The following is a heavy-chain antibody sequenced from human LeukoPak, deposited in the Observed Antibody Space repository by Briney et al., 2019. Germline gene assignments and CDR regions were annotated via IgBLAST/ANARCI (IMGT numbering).Heavy chain of an antibody. CDR3: ARECITMVRGAKSHWFDP. CDR2: INPNSGGT. Sequence: GASVKVSCKASGYTFTGYYMHWVRQAPGQGLEWMGWINPNSGGTNYAQKFQGRVTMTRDTSISTDYMELSRLRSDDTAVYYCARECITMVRGAKSHWFDPWGQGTLVSVSS. CDR1: GYTFTGYY. D-gene: IGHD3-10*01. V-gene: IGHV1-2*02. J-gene: IGHJ5*02.